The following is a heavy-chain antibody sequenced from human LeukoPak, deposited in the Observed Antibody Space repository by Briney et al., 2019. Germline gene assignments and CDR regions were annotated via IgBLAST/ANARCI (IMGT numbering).Heavy chain of an antibody. D-gene: IGHD5-18*01. CDR1: GGSISSYY. CDR2: IYTSGST. CDR3: ARGGYSYGYDDDFDY. Sequence: SETLSLTCTVSGGSISSYYWSWIRQPAGKGLEWIGRIYTSGSTNYNPSLKSRVTISVDKSKNQFSLKLSSVTAADTAVYYCARGGYSYGYDDDFDYWGQGTLVTVSS. V-gene: IGHV4-4*07. J-gene: IGHJ4*02.